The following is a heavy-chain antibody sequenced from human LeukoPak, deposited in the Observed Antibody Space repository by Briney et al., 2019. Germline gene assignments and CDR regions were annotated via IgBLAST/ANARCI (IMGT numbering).Heavy chain of an antibody. CDR3: ARDRLGFGELDGFGY. CDR2: INTNTGNP. D-gene: IGHD3-10*01. CDR1: GYTFTSYA. Sequence: ASVKVSCKASGYTFTSYAMNWVRQAPGQGLEWMGRINTNTGNPTYAQGFTGRFVFSLDTSVSTTYLQISSLKAEDTAVYYCARDRLGFGELDGFGYWGQGTLVTVSS. V-gene: IGHV7-4-1*02. J-gene: IGHJ4*02.